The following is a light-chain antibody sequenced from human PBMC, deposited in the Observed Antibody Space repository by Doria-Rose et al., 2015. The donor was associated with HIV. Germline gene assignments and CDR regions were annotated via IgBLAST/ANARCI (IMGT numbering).Light chain of an antibody. V-gene: IGKV1-39*01. CDR3: QQTYSSPPWT. CDR2: AAS. Sequence: RVTITCRASQTVSTYLNWFQQEPGKAPKLLIYAASRLQSGVPSRFSGSGSGTDFTLTISGLQPGDFAAYYCQQTYSSPPWTFGQGTKVEMK. J-gene: IGKJ1*01. CDR1: QTVSTY.